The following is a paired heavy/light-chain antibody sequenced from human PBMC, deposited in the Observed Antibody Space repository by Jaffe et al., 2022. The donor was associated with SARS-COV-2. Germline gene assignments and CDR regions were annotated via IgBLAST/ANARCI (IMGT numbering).Heavy chain of an antibody. D-gene: IGHD1-26*01. V-gene: IGHV4-39*01. J-gene: IGHJ4*02. CDR3: ARPSHDGNYYY. CDR1: GDSISSTNFH. CDR2: IHYRGST. Sequence: QLQLQESGPGLVKPSETLSLTCSVSGDSISSTNFHWGWIRQPPGKGLEWIGSIHYRGSTYYNPSLKSRVTISVDTSKIQFSLKVSSVTAADTAVYYCARPSHDGNYYYWGQGILVTVSS.
Light chain of an antibody. CDR1: SSDVGGYNY. CDR3: SSYTSSTSYV. Sequence: QSALTQPASVSGSPGQSITISCTGTSSDVGGYNYVSWYQQNPGKAPKLMIYDVSNRPSGVSNRFSGSKSGNTASLTISGLQAEDEADYYCSSYTSSTSYVFGTGTKVTVL. CDR2: DVS. J-gene: IGLJ1*01. V-gene: IGLV2-14*01.